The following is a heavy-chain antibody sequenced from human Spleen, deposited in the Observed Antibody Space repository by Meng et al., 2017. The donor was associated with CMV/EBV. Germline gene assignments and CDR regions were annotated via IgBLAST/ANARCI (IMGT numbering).Heavy chain of an antibody. Sequence: CTVSGDSLRSGGYYWSWIRQPPGKTLEWVGYIYHVGDTNYNPSLKSRVTISVDTSKNQFSLRLSSVTAADTAIYYCARKSPYWHFDLWGRGTLVTVSS. CDR3: ARKSPYWHFDL. V-gene: IGHV4-61*08. J-gene: IGHJ2*01. CDR1: GDSLRSGGYY. CDR2: IYHVGDT.